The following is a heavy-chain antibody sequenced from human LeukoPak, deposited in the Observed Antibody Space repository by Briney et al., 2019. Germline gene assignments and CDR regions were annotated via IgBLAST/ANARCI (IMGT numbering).Heavy chain of an antibody. Sequence: PGGSLRLSCAASRFTFRNYAMHWVRQAPGKGLEWLAVISSDGTNKDYADSVKGRFTISRDNSKNTLYLQMNSLRAEDTAVYYCAKGPRRDYDYVWGFDYWGQGTLVTVSS. D-gene: IGHD3-16*01. V-gene: IGHV3-30*04. CDR3: AKGPRRDYDYVWGFDY. J-gene: IGHJ4*02. CDR1: RFTFRNYA. CDR2: ISSDGTNK.